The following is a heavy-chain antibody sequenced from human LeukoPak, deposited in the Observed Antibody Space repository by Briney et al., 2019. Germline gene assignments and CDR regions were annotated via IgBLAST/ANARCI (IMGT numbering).Heavy chain of an antibody. D-gene: IGHD2-15*01. V-gene: IGHV3-64*01. CDR1: GFTFSSYA. CDR3: ARDPSQTRIDWYFDL. J-gene: IGHJ2*01. Sequence: GGSLRLSCAASGFTFSSYAMHWVRQAPGKGLEYVSAISSNGGSTYYANSVKGRFTISRDNSKNTLYLQMGSLRAEDMAVYYCARDPSQTRIDWYFDLWGRGTLATVSS. CDR2: ISSNGGST.